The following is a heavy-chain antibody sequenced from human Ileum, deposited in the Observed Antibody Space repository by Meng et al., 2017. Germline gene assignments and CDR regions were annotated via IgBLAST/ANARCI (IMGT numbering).Heavy chain of an antibody. CDR2: MNSGGNAT. CDR1: GFSFSNYA. J-gene: IGHJ4*02. Sequence: GESLKISCAASGFSFSNYAMIWARQTPGKGLEWGSDMNSGGNATYYANSVKGRFTITRDNSENTFYMQMNSLSVEDTAVYYCANGYSPDYWGQGTLVTVSS. CDR3: ANGYSPDY. D-gene: IGHD5-12*01. V-gene: IGHV3-23*01.